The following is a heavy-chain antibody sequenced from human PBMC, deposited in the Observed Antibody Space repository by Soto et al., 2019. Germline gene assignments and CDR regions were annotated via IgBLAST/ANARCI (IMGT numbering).Heavy chain of an antibody. J-gene: IGHJ4*02. V-gene: IGHV3-9*02. CDR1: GSSSDPFT. Sequence: LRLSCVASGSSSDPFTMHWVRELPGKGLEWVAGLSWDRSTVAYADSVQGRFTISRDHAKNSVDLLMDSLRPDDTALYFCAVSSPDIVVLPSSIYFTSWGPGTQVTVS. D-gene: IGHD2-15*01. CDR2: LSWDRSTV. CDR3: AVSSPDIVVLPSSIYFTS.